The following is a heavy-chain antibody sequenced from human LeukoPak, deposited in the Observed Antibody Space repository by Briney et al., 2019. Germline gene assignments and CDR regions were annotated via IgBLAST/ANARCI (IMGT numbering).Heavy chain of an antibody. CDR1: GFAFSSYT. D-gene: IGHD2-21*02. CDR3: AKDLAYCGGDCYPDTFDI. Sequence: GGALRLSCAASGFAFSSYTLNWVRQAPGEGLDWVSSISSRSTSIYYADSVKGRFTVSRDDAKNSLYLQMNSLRAEDTAVYYCAKDLAYCGGDCYPDTFDIWGQGTMVTVSS. J-gene: IGHJ3*02. V-gene: IGHV3-21*04. CDR2: ISSRSTSI.